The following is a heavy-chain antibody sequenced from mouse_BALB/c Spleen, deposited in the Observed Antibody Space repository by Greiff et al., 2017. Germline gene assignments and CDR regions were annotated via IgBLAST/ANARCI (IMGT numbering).Heavy chain of an antibody. D-gene: IGHD1-1*01. CDR1: GYTFTDYN. V-gene: IGHV1S29*02. Sequence: VQLKESGPELVKPGASVKISCKASGYTFTDYNMHWVKQSHGKSLEWIGYIYPYNGGTGYNQKFKSKATLTVDNTSSTAYMELRSLTSEDSAVYYCAREADYYGSSYGAMDYWGQGTSVTVSS. CDR3: AREADYYGSSYGAMDY. J-gene: IGHJ4*01. CDR2: IYPYNGGT.